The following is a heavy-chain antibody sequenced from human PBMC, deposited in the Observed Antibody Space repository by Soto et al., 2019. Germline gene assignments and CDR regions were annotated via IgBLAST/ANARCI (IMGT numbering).Heavy chain of an antibody. D-gene: IGHD2-15*01. CDR1: GFTFSSYG. V-gene: IGHV3-33*01. J-gene: IGHJ6*02. CDR3: ARDLRDCSGGSCYNPYYYYYGMDV. Sequence: GGSLRLSCAASGFTFSSYGMHWVRQAPGKGLEWVAVIWYDGSNKYYADSVKGRFTITRDNSKNTLYLQMNSLRAGDTAVYYCARDLRDCSGGSCYNPYYYYYGMDVWGQGTTVTVSS. CDR2: IWYDGSNK.